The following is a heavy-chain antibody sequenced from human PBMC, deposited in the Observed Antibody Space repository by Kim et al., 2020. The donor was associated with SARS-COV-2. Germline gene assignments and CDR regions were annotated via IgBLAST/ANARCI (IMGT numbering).Heavy chain of an antibody. CDR2: IKSKTDGGTT. CDR3: TTPPQRDRAYYFDY. V-gene: IGHV3-15*01. Sequence: GSLRLSCAASGFTFSNAWMSWVRQAPGKGLEWVGRIKSKTDGGTTDYAAPVKGRFTISRDDSKNTLYLQMNSLKTEDTAVYYCTTPPQRDRAYYFDYWGQGTLVTVSS. CDR1: GFTFSNAW. J-gene: IGHJ4*02.